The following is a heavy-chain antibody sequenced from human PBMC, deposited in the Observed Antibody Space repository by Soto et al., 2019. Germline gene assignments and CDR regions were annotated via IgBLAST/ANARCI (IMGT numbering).Heavy chain of an antibody. V-gene: IGHV1-8*01. Sequence: QVQLVQSGAEVKKPGASVKVSCKASGYTFTSYDINWVRQATGQGLEWMGWMNPNSGNTGYAQKFQGRVTMTRNTSISTAYMELSSLRSEDTAVYYCARVDTAMGYHYYGMDVWGQGTTVTVSS. D-gene: IGHD5-18*01. J-gene: IGHJ6*02. CDR3: ARVDTAMGYHYYGMDV. CDR2: MNPNSGNT. CDR1: GYTFTSYD.